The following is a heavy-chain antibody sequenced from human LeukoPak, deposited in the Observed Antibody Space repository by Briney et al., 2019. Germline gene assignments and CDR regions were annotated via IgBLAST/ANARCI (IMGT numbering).Heavy chain of an antibody. D-gene: IGHD5-18*01. CDR2: ISDDGSIT. J-gene: IGHJ4*02. CDR3: ATSKDTAGGPY. Sequence: GGSLRLSCAASGFTFSRDWMHWVRQAPGKGLVWVSRISDDGSITTYADSVQGRFTISRDNAESTVFLQMNSLRAEDTAVYYCATSKDTAGGPYWGQGTLVTVSS. V-gene: IGHV3-74*03. CDR1: GFTFSRDW.